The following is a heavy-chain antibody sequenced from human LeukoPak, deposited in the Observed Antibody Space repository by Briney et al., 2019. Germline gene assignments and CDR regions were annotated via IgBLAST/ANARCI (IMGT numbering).Heavy chain of an antibody. Sequence: SETLSLTCTVSGGSISSSSYYWGWIRQPPGKGLEWIGSIYYSGSTYYNPSLKSRVTISVDTSKNQFSLKLSSVTAADTAVYYCARADGDYFDYFDYWGQGTLVTVSS. D-gene: IGHD2/OR15-2a*01. CDR1: GGSISSSSYY. CDR2: IYYSGST. V-gene: IGHV4-39*01. CDR3: ARADGDYFDYFDY. J-gene: IGHJ4*02.